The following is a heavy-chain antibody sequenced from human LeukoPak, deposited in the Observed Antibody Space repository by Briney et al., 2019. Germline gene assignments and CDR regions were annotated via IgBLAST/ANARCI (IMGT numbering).Heavy chain of an antibody. CDR1: GYTLTELS. V-gene: IGHV1-46*01. J-gene: IGHJ5*02. CDR3: ATDHSMANTAWWFDP. CDR2: INPSGTGT. Sequence: GASVKVSCKVSGYTLTELSMHWVRQAPGKGLEWMGVINPSGTGTSYAQKFQGRITMSRDTSTSTVYMELSSLRSEDTAFYYCATDHSMANTAWWFDPWGQGTLVTVSS. D-gene: IGHD5-24*01.